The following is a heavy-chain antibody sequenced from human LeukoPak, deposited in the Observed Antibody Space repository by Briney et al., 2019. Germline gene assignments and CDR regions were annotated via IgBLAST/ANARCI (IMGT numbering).Heavy chain of an antibody. Sequence: ASVEVSCKASGYTFTGYHMHWVRQAPGQGLEWMGRINPNSGDTNYAQKFQGRVTMTRDTSISTAYVELSRLRSDDTAVYYCARDIEDYGGNGWTDWGQGTLVTVSS. CDR2: INPNSGDT. V-gene: IGHV1-2*06. CDR1: GYTFTGYH. D-gene: IGHD4-23*01. CDR3: ARDIEDYGGNGWTD. J-gene: IGHJ4*02.